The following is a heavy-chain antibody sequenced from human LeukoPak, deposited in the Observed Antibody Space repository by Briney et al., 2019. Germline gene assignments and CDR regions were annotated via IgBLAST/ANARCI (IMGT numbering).Heavy chain of an antibody. CDR2: ISGSGGAT. Sequence: GGSLRLSCAASGFTFSSYWMHWVRRAPGKGLEWVSSISGSGGATYYADSVKGRFTISRDNSENTLYLQINSLRAEDTAVFYCAKNYGSGTYYNYFDSWGQEPWSPSPQ. V-gene: IGHV3-23*01. CDR1: GFTFSSYW. D-gene: IGHD3-10*01. CDR3: AKNYGSGTYYNYFDS. J-gene: IGHJ4*01.